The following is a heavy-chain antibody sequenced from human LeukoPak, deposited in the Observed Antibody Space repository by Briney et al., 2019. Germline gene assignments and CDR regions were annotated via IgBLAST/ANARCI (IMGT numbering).Heavy chain of an antibody. Sequence: PGRSLRLSCVASGFTFDDYAMHWVRQAPGKGLEWVSGISWKSGVLGYADSVKGRFTISRDNAKNSLYLQMNSLRADDMAFYYCAKARTSSSDPYYYYSMDVWGKGTTVTVSS. V-gene: IGHV3-9*03. CDR1: GFTFDDYA. CDR2: ISWKSGVL. CDR3: AKARTSSSDPYYYYSMDV. D-gene: IGHD6-6*01. J-gene: IGHJ6*03.